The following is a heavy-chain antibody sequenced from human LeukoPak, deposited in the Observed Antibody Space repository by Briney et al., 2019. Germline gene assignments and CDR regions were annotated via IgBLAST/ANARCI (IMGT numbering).Heavy chain of an antibody. CDR1: GGSISSGDYY. J-gene: IGHJ3*02. D-gene: IGHD4-23*01. V-gene: IGHV4-30-4*01. CDR2: IYYSGST. CDR3: AREPADYGGNSGSAFDI. Sequence: PSETLSLTCTVSGGSISSGDYYWSWIRQPPGKGLEWIGYIYYSGSTYYNPSLKSRVTISVDTSKNQFSLKLNSVTAADTAVYYCAREPADYGGNSGSAFDIWGQGTMVTVSS.